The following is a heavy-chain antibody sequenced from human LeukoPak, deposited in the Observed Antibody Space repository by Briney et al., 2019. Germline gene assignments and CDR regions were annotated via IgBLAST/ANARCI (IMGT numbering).Heavy chain of an antibody. CDR2: IRYDGSNK. CDR3: ARRTRDGYNSPIDY. CDR1: GFTFSSYG. Sequence: GGSLRLSCAASGFTFSSYGMHWVRQAPGKGLEWVAFIRYDGSNKYYADSVKGRFTISWDNAKNSLYLQMNSLRAEDTAKYYCARRTRDGYNSPIDYWGQGTLVTVSS. D-gene: IGHD5-24*01. J-gene: IGHJ4*02. V-gene: IGHV3-30*02.